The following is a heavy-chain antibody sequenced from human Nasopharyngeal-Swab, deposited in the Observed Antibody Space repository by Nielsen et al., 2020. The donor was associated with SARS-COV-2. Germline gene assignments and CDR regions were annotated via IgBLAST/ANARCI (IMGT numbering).Heavy chain of an antibody. V-gene: IGHV5-51*01. CDR3: AKSSGSGYDANSFDF. J-gene: IGHJ4*02. D-gene: IGHD5-12*01. CDR1: GYSFANYW. CDR2: IYPGDSDT. Sequence: ESLKISCQGSGYSFANYWIGWVRQMPRKGLECMGIIYPGDSDTRYSPSFHGQVTISADRSTSTTYLHLSSLKASDTAMYYCAKSSGSGYDANSFDFWGQGTLVTVSS.